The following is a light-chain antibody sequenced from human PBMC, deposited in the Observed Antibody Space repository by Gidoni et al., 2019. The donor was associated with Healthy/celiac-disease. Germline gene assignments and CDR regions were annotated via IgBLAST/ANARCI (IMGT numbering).Light chain of an antibody. Sequence: EIVLTQSPGTLSLSPGERATLSCRASQSVSNSYLAWYQQKPGHAPRLLIYGASSRATGIPDRFSGSGSGTDFTLTISRLEPEDFAVYYCQQYGSSRTFGQGTKVEIK. V-gene: IGKV3-20*01. J-gene: IGKJ1*01. CDR3: QQYGSSRT. CDR2: GAS. CDR1: QSVSNSY.